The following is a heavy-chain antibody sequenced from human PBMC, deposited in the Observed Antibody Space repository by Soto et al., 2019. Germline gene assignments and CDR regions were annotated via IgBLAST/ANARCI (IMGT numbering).Heavy chain of an antibody. J-gene: IGHJ6*03. V-gene: IGHV4-31*03. CDR1: GGSISSRGYY. Sequence: QVQLQESGPGLVKPSQTLSLTCTVSGGSISSRGYYWSWIRQHPGKGLEWIGYIYYSGSTYYNPSLKSRVTISVDTSKNQFSLKLSSVTAADTAVYYCARDPPWYYDFWSAHNGAEKYRWDYMDVWGKGTTVTVSS. CDR2: IYYSGST. D-gene: IGHD3-3*01. CDR3: ARDPPWYYDFWSAHNGAEKYRWDYMDV.